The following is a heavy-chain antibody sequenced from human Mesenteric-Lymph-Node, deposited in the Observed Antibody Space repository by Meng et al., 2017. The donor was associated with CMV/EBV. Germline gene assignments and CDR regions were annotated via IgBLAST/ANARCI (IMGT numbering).Heavy chain of an antibody. CDR1: GYTFSSFG. CDR3: AGAYGSGTYDLVGY. CDR2: INAYNDNT. Sequence: ASGYTFSSFGICWVRQAPGQGLEWMGWINAYNDNTNYAQKFQGRVTMTTDTSTSTAYMELRSLRSDDTAVYYCAGAYGSGTYDLVGYWGQGTLVTVSS. V-gene: IGHV1-18*01. D-gene: IGHD3-10*01. J-gene: IGHJ4*02.